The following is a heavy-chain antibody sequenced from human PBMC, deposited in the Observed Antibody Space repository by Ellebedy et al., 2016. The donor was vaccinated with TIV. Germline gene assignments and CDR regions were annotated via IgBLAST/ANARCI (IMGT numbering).Heavy chain of an antibody. CDR2: IYSGGNT. CDR3: TRVRVAARSGYFDL. J-gene: IGHJ2*01. V-gene: IGHV3-66*01. D-gene: IGHD6-6*01. CDR1: GFTVSNNY. Sequence: GESLKISCAASGFTVSNNYMSWFRQAPGKGLDWVSLIYSGGNTHYADSVKGRFTISRGNSKNTVYLQMNSLRAEDTAVYYCTRVRVAARSGYFDLWGRGTLVTVSS.